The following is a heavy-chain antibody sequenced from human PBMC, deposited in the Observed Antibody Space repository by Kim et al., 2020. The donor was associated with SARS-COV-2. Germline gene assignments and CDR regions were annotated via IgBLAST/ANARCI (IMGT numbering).Heavy chain of an antibody. CDR2: ISAYNGNT. CDR3: AREIRPLRPGTVMIAFDI. J-gene: IGHJ3*02. V-gene: IGHV1-18*01. CDR1: GYTFTSYG. D-gene: IGHD4-17*01. Sequence: ASVKVSCKASGYTFTSYGISWVRQAPGQGLEWMGWISAYNGNTNYAQKLQGRVTMTTDTSTSTAYMELRSLRSDDTAVYYCAREIRPLRPGTVMIAFDIWGQGTMVTVSS.